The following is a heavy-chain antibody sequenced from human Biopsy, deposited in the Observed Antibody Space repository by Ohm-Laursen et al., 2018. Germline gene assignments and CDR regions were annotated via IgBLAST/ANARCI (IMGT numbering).Heavy chain of an antibody. CDR1: GGSVRSPDHR. D-gene: IGHD3-10*01. Sequence: GTLSLTWTVSGGSVRSPDHRWNWVRRAPGKGLEWIGNIYYSWTTLYNPSLSGRVTMDLDRSTNQFSLKLKSVTSADTAAYFCARAYFYGMGTSNYFLDSWGQGALVTVSS. CDR2: IYYSWTT. V-gene: IGHV4-61*08. CDR3: ARAYFYGMGTSNYFLDS. J-gene: IGHJ4*02.